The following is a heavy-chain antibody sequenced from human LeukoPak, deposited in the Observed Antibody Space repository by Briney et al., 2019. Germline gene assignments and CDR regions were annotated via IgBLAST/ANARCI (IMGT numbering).Heavy chain of an antibody. J-gene: IGHJ4*02. Sequence: SENLSRKASLGTFSSYAISWVSQAPGPRLEGLGGIIPIFGTANNPQKLQGRVTITADESTGTAYMELSSLRSGDTAVYFCARGRGGSWNDAIDYWGQGTLVTVSS. V-gene: IGHV1-69*13. CDR2: IIPIFGTA. CDR1: LGTFSSYA. D-gene: IGHD1-1*01. CDR3: ARGRGGSWNDAIDY.